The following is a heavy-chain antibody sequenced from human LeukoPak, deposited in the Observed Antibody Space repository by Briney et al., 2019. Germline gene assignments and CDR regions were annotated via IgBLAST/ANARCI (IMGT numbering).Heavy chain of an antibody. Sequence: GGSLRLSCAASGFIVSNKYMTWVRQAPGKGLEWVSLIYSDGRTYYTDSVRGRFTISRDNAKNSLYLQMNSLRAEDTAVYYCARTDSNIAARRIGFDSWGQGTLVTVSS. CDR1: GFIVSNKY. V-gene: IGHV3-53*01. CDR2: IYSDGRT. J-gene: IGHJ4*02. CDR3: ARTDSNIAARRIGFDS. D-gene: IGHD6-6*01.